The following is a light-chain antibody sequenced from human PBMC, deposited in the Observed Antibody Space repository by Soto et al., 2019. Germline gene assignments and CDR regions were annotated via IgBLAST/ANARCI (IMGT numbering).Light chain of an antibody. CDR3: QQYNKWPLVT. J-gene: IGKJ3*01. Sequence: IVMTQSPATLSVSPGVRATLSCRASQSISNNLAWYQQRPGQPPRLLIYGASNRATGIPARFSGSGSGTDFTLTISSLQTEDFAVYYCQQYNKWPLVTFGPGTRVDVK. V-gene: IGKV3-15*01. CDR1: QSISNN. CDR2: GAS.